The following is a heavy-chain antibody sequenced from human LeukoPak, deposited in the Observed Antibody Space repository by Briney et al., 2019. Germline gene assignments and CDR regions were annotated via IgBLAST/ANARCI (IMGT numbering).Heavy chain of an antibody. CDR3: ARDSSGSTSSLPGTNWFNP. V-gene: IGHV4-4*07. D-gene: IGHD6-6*01. J-gene: IGHJ5*02. Sequence: PSETLSLTCTVSGGSITGYYWSWIRQPAGKGLEWIGRIYTIGRINYNPSLESRVTMSVDTSKNQFSLKLNSVTAAVTAVYYCARDSSGSTSSLPGTNWFNPWGQGTLVTVSS. CDR2: IYTIGRI. CDR1: GGSITGYY.